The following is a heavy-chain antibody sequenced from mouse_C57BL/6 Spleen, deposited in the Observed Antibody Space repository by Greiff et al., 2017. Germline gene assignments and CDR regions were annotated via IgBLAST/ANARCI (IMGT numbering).Heavy chain of an antibody. CDR3: ATITTVVATNAMDY. D-gene: IGHD1-1*01. CDR1: GYAFSSYW. Sequence: QVQLQQSGAELVKPGASVKISCKASGYAFSSYWMNWVKQRPGKGLEWIGQIYPGDGDTNYNEKFKGKATLTADKSSSTAYMQLSSLTSEDSAVYFCATITTVVATNAMDYWGQGTSVTVSS. J-gene: IGHJ4*01. CDR2: IYPGDGDT. V-gene: IGHV1-80*01.